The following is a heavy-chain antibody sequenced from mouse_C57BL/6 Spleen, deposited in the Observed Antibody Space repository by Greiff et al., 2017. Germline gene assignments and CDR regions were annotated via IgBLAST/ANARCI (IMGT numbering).Heavy chain of an antibody. V-gene: IGHV1-76*01. CDR2: IYPGSGNT. Sequence: VKLVESGAELVRPGASVKLSCKASGYTFTDYYINWVKQRPGQGLEWIARIYPGSGNTYYNEKFKGKATLTAEKSSSTAYMQLSCLTSEDSAVYFCAREGSFDDWGQGTTLTVSS. J-gene: IGHJ2*01. CDR1: GYTFTDYY. D-gene: IGHD3-3*01. CDR3: AREGSFDD.